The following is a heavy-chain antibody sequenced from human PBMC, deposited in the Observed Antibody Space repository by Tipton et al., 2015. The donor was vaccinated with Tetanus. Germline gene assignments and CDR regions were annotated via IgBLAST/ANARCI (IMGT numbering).Heavy chain of an antibody. J-gene: IGHJ4*02. CDR1: GGSISSGTYY. Sequence: TLSLTCTVSGGSISSGTYYWGWIRQPPGKGLEWIGSIYFSGSTYYNPSLKSRVTIYVDTSKKQFSLRLSSVIAADTAVYYCARRDYSDSSVDNWGQGTLVTVSS. D-gene: IGHD3-22*01. V-gene: IGHV4-39*01. CDR2: IYFSGST. CDR3: ARRDYSDSSVDN.